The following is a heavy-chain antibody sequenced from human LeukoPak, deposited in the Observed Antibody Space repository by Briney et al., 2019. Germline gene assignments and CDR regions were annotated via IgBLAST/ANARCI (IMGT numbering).Heavy chain of an antibody. Sequence: GGSLRLSCQASGFNLYSFWMTWVRQPPGKGLEWVATIKQDGRDIYYVDSVKGRFTVSRDNAKNSLYLQMNNLRAEDTAVYYCVRDHLWSFDYWGQGNLVTVSS. J-gene: IGHJ4*02. D-gene: IGHD2-8*02. CDR3: VRDHLWSFDY. CDR2: IKQDGRDI. V-gene: IGHV3-7*01. CDR1: GFNLYSFW.